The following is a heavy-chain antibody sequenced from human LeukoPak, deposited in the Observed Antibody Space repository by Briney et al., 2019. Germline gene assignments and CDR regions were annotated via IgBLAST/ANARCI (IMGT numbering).Heavy chain of an antibody. D-gene: IGHD1-1*01. CDR1: GFPFCGYS. CDR2: ISASGSNI. J-gene: IGHJ4*02. CDR3: VRDKGTYFDF. Sequence: GGSLRLSCAASGFPFCGYSMNWVRQAPGKGLEWVSYISASGSNIYYLDSVKGRFTVSRDNAMNSLFLHMDRPRAEDTAVYYCVRDKGTYFDFWGQGTLVTVSS. V-gene: IGHV3-48*01.